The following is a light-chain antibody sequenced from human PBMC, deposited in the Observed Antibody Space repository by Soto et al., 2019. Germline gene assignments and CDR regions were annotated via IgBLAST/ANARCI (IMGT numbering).Light chain of an antibody. CDR1: QSLLHSNGYNY. CDR2: DAS. V-gene: IGKV2-28*01. Sequence: DIVMTQSPLSLPVTPGEPASISCRSSQSLLHSNGYNYLDWYLQKPGQSPQLLIYDASTRATGVPARFSGSGSGTDFTLTISSLQSEDFVVYYCQQYNSWPPITFGQGTRLEIK. J-gene: IGKJ5*01. CDR3: QQYNSWPPIT.